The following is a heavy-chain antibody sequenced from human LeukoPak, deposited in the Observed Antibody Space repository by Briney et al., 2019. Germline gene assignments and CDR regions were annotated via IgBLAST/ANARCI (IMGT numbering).Heavy chain of an antibody. CDR1: GFTFGDYA. J-gene: IGHJ6*02. V-gene: IGHV3-49*03. D-gene: IGHD4-17*01. CDR2: IRSKTYGGAK. CDR3: IPGDYGNYFYDMDV. Sequence: GGSLRLSCTASGFTFGDYAMSWFRQAPGKGLEWVGSIRSKTYGGAKEYAASVKDRFTISRDDSKSIAYLQMNSLKTEDTAVYHCIPGDYGNYFYDMDVWGQGTTVTVSS.